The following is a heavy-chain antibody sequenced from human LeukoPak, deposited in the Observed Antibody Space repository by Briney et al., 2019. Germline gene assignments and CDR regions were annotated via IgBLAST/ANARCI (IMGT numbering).Heavy chain of an antibody. D-gene: IGHD3-22*01. CDR3: ARRRASSGYYFFDY. CDR1: GFSLSTSGVG. CDR2: IHWDDDK. V-gene: IGHV2-5*02. Sequence: SGPTLVEPTQTLTLTCTFSGFSLSTSGVGVGWIRQPPGKALEWLALIHWDDDKRYSPSLKNRLTITKDTSKNQVVLTMTNMDPVDTATYYCARRRASSGYYFFDYWGQGTLVTVSS. J-gene: IGHJ4*02.